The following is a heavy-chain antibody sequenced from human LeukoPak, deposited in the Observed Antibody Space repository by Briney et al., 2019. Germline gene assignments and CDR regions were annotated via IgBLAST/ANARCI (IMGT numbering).Heavy chain of an antibody. CDR1: GFTFSSYD. Sequence: GGSLRLFCAASGFTFSSYDMTWVRQAPGKGLEWVSGISGSGGYTRYADSVKGRSTISRDNSKNTLYLQMNSLRAEDTALYYCAKFGCSSTSCPFDSWGQGTPVTVSS. CDR2: ISGSGGYT. J-gene: IGHJ4*02. CDR3: AKFGCSSTSCPFDS. V-gene: IGHV3-23*01. D-gene: IGHD2-2*01.